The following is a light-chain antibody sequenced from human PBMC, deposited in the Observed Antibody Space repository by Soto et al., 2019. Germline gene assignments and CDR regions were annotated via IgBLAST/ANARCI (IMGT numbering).Light chain of an antibody. V-gene: IGLV1-44*01. CDR1: SSNIGSNT. CDR3: ASWGSSVNGVI. Sequence: QSVVTQPPSASGTPGQRVTISCSGSSSNIGSNTVNWYQHLPGTPPKLRIYSSNQRPSGVPNRLSGSKSGTSASLAISRLKTDGEADYYCASWGSSVNGVIFGGGTKLTVL. J-gene: IGLJ2*01. CDR2: SSN.